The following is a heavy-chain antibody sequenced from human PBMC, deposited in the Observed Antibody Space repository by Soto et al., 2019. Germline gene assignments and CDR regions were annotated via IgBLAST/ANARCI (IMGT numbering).Heavy chain of an antibody. CDR1: GGSVNSPNW. D-gene: IGHD6-19*01. Sequence: QVQLQQSGPGLVEPSGTLSLTCAVSGGSVNSPNWWKWVRQAPVTGLEWTGEMHHTGTSNYKPSLKPRLTLSVDKSNNELSMNLNSVTAADTAICYGGRANSSGSPIDSWGQAIVVTVSS. CDR3: GRANSSGSPIDS. V-gene: IGHV4-4*02. CDR2: MHHTGTS. J-gene: IGHJ4*02.